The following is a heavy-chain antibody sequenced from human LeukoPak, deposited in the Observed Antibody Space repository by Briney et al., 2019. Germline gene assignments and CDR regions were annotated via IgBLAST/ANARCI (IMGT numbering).Heavy chain of an antibody. V-gene: IGHV3-21*01. Sequence: GGSLRLSCAASGFTFSSYSMNWVRQAPGKGLEWVSSISSSSSYIYYADSVKGRFTISRDNAKNSLYPQMNSLRAEDTAVYYCARDSYLRELVAFDYWGQGTLVTVSS. CDR3: ARDSYLRELVAFDY. CDR2: ISSSSSYI. CDR1: GFTFSSYS. J-gene: IGHJ4*02. D-gene: IGHD2-8*02.